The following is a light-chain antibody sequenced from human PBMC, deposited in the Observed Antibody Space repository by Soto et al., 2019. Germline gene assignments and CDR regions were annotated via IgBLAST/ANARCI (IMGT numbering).Light chain of an antibody. CDR1: SSDVGSYNL. Sequence: QSVLTQPASVSGSPGQSITISCTGTSSDVGSYNLVSWYQHHPGKAPKLMIYEGGKRPSGVSNRFSGSKSGNTASLTISALQAEDEADYYCCSYAGSTAYVFGIGTKLTVL. CDR2: EGG. J-gene: IGLJ1*01. CDR3: CSYAGSTAYV. V-gene: IGLV2-23*01.